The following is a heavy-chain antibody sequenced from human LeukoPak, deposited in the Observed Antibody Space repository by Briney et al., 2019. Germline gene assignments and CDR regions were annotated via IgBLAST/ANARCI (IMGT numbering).Heavy chain of an antibody. CDR2: IYHSGST. D-gene: IGHD1-26*01. CDR1: GYSISSGYY. V-gene: IGHV4-38-2*01. J-gene: IGHJ3*02. CDR3: ARGGWDYDAFDI. Sequence: PSETLSLTCAVSGYSISSGYYWGWIRQPPGKGLEWIGSIYHSGSTYYNPSLKSRVTISVDTSKNQFSLKLSSVTAADTAVYYCARGGWDYDAFDIWGQGTMVTVSS.